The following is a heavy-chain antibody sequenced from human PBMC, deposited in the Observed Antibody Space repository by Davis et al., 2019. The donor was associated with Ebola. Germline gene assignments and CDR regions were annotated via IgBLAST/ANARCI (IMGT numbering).Heavy chain of an antibody. CDR1: GYSISSGDY. J-gene: IGHJ6*02. V-gene: IGHV4-38-2*02. CDR2: IYHSGST. D-gene: IGHD3-3*01. CDR3: ARGGRFPVHETLGYYYYYGMDV. Sequence: SETLSLTCTVSGYSISSGDYWGWIRQPPGKGQEWIGSIYHSGSTYYNPSLKSRVTISVDTSKNQFSLKLATVTAADTAVYYCARGGRFPVHETLGYYYYYGMDVWGQGTTVTVSS.